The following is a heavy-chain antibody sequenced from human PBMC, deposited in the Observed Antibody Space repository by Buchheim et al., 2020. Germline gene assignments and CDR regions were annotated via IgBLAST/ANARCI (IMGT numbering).Heavy chain of an antibody. V-gene: IGHV3-23*01. CDR1: GFTFHTYA. D-gene: IGHD1-26*01. Sequence: EVYLLESGGGLVQPGGSLRLSCVASGFTFHTYAMSWVRQAPGKGLEWVSAVSGRGTTTHYADSVDGRFTISRDNSKDMLYLQMNSLRVDGTAVYYCAKDQEWELGSIFWVWGQGTL. J-gene: IGHJ4*02. CDR3: AKDQEWELGSIFWV. CDR2: VSGRGTTT.